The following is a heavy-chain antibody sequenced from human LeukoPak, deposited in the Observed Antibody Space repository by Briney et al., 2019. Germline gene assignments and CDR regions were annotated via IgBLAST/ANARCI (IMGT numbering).Heavy chain of an antibody. D-gene: IGHD3-10*01. V-gene: IGHV4-39*07. CDR3: ARETYGSGSYFPLRYYYYYMDV. J-gene: IGHJ6*03. CDR1: GGSISSSSYY. Sequence: SSETLSLTCTVSGGSISSSSYYWGWIRQPPGKGLEWIGSIYYSGSTYYNPSLKSRVTISVDTSKNQFSLKLSSVTAADTAVYYCARETYGSGSYFPLRYYYYYMDVWGKRDHGHRLL. CDR2: IYYSGST.